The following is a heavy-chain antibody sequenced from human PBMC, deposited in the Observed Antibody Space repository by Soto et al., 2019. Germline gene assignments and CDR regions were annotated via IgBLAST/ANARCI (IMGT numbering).Heavy chain of an antibody. V-gene: IGHV1-3*01. Sequence: QVQLVQSGAEVKKPGASVKVSCKASGFTFTSYAMHWVRQAPGQRLEWMGWINAGNGNTKYSQKFQGRVTITRDTSASTAYMELSSLRSEDTAVYYCARGPNPYYFDYWGQGTLVTVSS. CDR2: INAGNGNT. CDR1: GFTFTSYA. J-gene: IGHJ4*02. CDR3: ARGPNPYYFDY.